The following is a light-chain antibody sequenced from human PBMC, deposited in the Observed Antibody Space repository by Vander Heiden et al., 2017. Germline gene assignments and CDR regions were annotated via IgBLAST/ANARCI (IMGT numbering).Light chain of an antibody. CDR1: QNISSY. CDR2: AAS. V-gene: IGKV1-39*01. J-gene: IGKJ2*01. CDR3: QQCYSTPYT. Sequence: IHMTHSPSSLSASVGDRVTITGRASQNISSYLDWYQQKPGQAPKLLIYAASSLQSGVPSRFSGSGSGTDFTLTISSLQPEDFATYYCQQCYSTPYTFGQGTKLEIK.